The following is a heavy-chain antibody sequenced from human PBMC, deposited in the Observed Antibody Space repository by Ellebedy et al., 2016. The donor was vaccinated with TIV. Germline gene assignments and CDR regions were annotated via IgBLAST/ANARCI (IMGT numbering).Heavy chain of an antibody. V-gene: IGHV3-15*01. Sequence: GESLKISCAASRFIFGTTWMNWVRQAPGKGLEWVARIKSKADGGTTDYAAPVKGRFTISRDDSQDTLYLQMNSLKTEDTGVYYCTTDLTLAVEDWGQGTQVTVSS. CDR1: RFIFGTTW. CDR3: TTDLTLAVED. D-gene: IGHD6-19*01. CDR2: IKSKADGGTT. J-gene: IGHJ4*02.